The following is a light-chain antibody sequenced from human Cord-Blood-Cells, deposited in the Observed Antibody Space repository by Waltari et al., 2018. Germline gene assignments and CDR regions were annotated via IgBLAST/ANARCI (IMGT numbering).Light chain of an antibody. CDR2: EVS. V-gene: IGLV2-14*01. CDR1: SSDVGGYNY. Sequence: QSALTQPASVSGSPGQSITISCTGTSSDVGGYNYVSWYQQHTGKATKLMIYEVSTRPSGVSNRFSGSKSGNTASLTISGLQAEDEADYYCSSYTSSSTVVFGGGTKLTVL. CDR3: SSYTSSSTVV. J-gene: IGLJ2*01.